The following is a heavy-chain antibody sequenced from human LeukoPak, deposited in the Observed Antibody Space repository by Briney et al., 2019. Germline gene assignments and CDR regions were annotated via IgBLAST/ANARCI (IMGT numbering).Heavy chain of an antibody. CDR1: GYTFTSYG. Sequence: EASVKVPCKASGYTFTSYGISWVRQAPGQGLEWMGWIRAYNGNTNYAQKLQGRVTMTTDTSTSTAYMELRSLGSDDTAVYYCARAGYSSSWYNPTYYYYMDVWGKGTTVTVSS. V-gene: IGHV1-18*01. J-gene: IGHJ6*03. D-gene: IGHD6-13*01. CDR3: ARAGYSSSWYNPTYYYYMDV. CDR2: IRAYNGNT.